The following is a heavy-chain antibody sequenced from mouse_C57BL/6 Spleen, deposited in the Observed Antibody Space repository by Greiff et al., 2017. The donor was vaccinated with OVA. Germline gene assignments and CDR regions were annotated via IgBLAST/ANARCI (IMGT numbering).Heavy chain of an antibody. V-gene: IGHV7-1*01. J-gene: IGHJ3*01. CDR2: SRNKANDYTT. CDR3: ARDLYDYDGAY. Sequence: EVKLMESGGGLVQSGRSLRLSCATSGFTFSDFYMEWVRQAPGKGLEWIAASRNKANDYTTEYSASVKGRFIVSRDTSQSILYLQMNALRAEDTAIYYCARDLYDYDGAYWGQGTLVTVSA. CDR1: GFTFSDFY. D-gene: IGHD2-4*01.